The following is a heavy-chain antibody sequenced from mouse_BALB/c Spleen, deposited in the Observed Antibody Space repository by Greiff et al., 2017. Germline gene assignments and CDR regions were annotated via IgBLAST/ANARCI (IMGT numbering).Heavy chain of an antibody. Sequence: DVKLQESGAELVRSGASVKLSCTASGFNIKDYYMHWVKQRPEQGLEWIGWIDPENGDTEYAPKFQGKATMTADTSSNTAYLQLSSLTSEDTAVYYCNARGRGFAYWGQGTLVTVSA. V-gene: IGHV14-4*02. CDR2: IDPENGDT. CDR3: NARGRGFAY. CDR1: GFNIKDYY. J-gene: IGHJ3*01.